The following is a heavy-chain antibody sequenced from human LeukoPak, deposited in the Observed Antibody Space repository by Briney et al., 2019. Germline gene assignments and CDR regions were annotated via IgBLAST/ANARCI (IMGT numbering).Heavy chain of an antibody. CDR2: ISGSGGST. J-gene: IGHJ4*02. Sequence: GGSLRLSCAASGFTFSSYWMSWVRQAPGKGLEWVSAISGSGGSTYYADSVKGRFTISRDNSKNTLYLQMNSLGAEDTAVYYCAKDRAHSGSYYHFDYWGQGTLVTVSS. CDR3: AKDRAHSGSYYHFDY. D-gene: IGHD1-26*01. CDR1: GFTFSSYW. V-gene: IGHV3-23*01.